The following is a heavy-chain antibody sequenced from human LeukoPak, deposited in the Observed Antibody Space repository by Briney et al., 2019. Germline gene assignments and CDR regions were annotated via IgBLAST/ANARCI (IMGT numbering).Heavy chain of an antibody. CDR2: IYYSGST. V-gene: IGHV4-39*07. Sequence: SETLSLTCTVSGGPISSSSYYWGWIRQPPGKGLEWIGSIYYSGSTYYNPSLKSRVTISVDTSKNQFSLKLSSVTAADTAVYYCARGPSSSPPYYYYYYMDVWGKGTTVTVSS. CDR3: ARGPSSSPPYYYYYYMDV. CDR1: GGPISSSSYY. J-gene: IGHJ6*03. D-gene: IGHD6-6*01.